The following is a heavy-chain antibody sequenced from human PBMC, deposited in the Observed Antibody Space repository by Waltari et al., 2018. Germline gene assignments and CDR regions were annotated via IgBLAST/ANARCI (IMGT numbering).Heavy chain of an antibody. CDR1: GGSISSSSYY. Sequence: QLQLQESGPGLVKPSETLSLTCTVSGGSISSSSYYWGWIRQPPGKGPEWIGSIYYSGSTYYNPSLKSRVTISVDTSKNQFSLKLSSVTAADTAVYYCARGKGATWYFDLWGRGTLVTVSS. CDR3: ARGKGATWYFDL. V-gene: IGHV4-39*07. CDR2: IYYSGST. J-gene: IGHJ2*01. D-gene: IGHD2-15*01.